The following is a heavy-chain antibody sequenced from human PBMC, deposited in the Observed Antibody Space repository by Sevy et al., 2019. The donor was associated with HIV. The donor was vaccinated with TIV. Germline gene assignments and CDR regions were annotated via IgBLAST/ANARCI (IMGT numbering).Heavy chain of an antibody. CDR2: IWYDGSNK. CDR1: GFTFSSYG. V-gene: IGHV3-33*08. Sequence: GGCLRLSCAASGFTFSSYGMHWVRQAPGKGLERVAVIWYDGSNKYYADSVKGRFTISRDNSKNTLYLQINSLRAEDTAVYYCAGGRGCGYYTRYYYYYMDVWGKGTTVYVSS. D-gene: IGHD3-3*01. J-gene: IGHJ6*03. CDR3: AGGRGCGYYTRYYYYYMDV.